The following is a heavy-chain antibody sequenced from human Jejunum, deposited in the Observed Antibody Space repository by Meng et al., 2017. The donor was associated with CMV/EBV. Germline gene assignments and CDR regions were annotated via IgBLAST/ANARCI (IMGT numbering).Heavy chain of an antibody. D-gene: IGHD4-11*01. V-gene: IGHV3-23*01. J-gene: IGHJ5*02. CDR3: AREHTVLDETMWYDP. CDR2: IIGSGDKT. Sequence: EVQLLESGGGLVQRGGSLGLSWVASGFTFNSYVMNWVRQAPGKGLEWVSSIIGSGDKTYYADSVKGRFTISRDNSKNTLYLQMNSLRAEDTAEYYCAREHTVLDETMWYDPWGQGTLGNVSS. CDR1: GFTFNSYV.